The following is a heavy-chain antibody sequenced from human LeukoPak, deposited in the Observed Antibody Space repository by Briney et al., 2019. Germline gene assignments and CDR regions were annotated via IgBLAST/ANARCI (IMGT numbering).Heavy chain of an antibody. Sequence: ASEKVSCKVSGYTLTELSMHWVRQAPGKGLEWMGGFDPEDGETIYAQKFQGRVTMTEDTSTDTAYMELSSLRSEDTAVYYCATGIAVAGTGGYFDYWGQGTLVTVPS. J-gene: IGHJ4*02. CDR1: GYTLTELS. CDR2: FDPEDGET. V-gene: IGHV1-24*01. D-gene: IGHD6-19*01. CDR3: ATGIAVAGTGGYFDY.